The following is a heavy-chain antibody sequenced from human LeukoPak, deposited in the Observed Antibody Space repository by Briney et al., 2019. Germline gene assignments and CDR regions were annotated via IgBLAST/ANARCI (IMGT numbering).Heavy chain of an antibody. CDR3: ASSGSSTPTLGLWQVVTSTFDY. Sequence: GGSLRLSCAASGFTFSSYSMNWVRQAPGKGLEWVSSISSSSSYIYYADSVKGRFTISRDNAKNSLYLQMNSLRAEDAAVYYCASSGSSTPTLGLWQVVTSTFDYWGQGTLVTVSS. V-gene: IGHV3-21*01. CDR1: GFTFSSYS. J-gene: IGHJ4*02. D-gene: IGHD2-2*01. CDR2: ISSSSSYI.